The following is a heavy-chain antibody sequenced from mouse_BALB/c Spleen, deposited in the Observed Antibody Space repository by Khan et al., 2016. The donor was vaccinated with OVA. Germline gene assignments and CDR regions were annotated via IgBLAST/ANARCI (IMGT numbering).Heavy chain of an antibody. CDR3: VNHGSSDAWFTY. Sequence: QVQLQQSGAELAKPGASVKMSCKASGYTFTNYWMHWVKQRPGQGLEWIGYVNPSTGYSEYNQKFKDKATLTADKSSSTAYMQLSSLTSEDSAVYYGVNHGSSDAWFTYWGQGTLVTVSA. V-gene: IGHV1-7*01. J-gene: IGHJ3*01. CDR2: VNPSTGYS. CDR1: GYTFTNYW. D-gene: IGHD1-1*01.